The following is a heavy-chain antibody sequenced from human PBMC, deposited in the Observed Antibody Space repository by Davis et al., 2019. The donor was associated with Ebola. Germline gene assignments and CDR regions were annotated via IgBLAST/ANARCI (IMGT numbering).Heavy chain of an antibody. CDR2: IAYDGSNK. CDR3: AKEMQITMTDGPWDY. J-gene: IGHJ4*02. CDR1: GFTFSSYA. Sequence: GESLKISCAASGFTFSSYAMHWVRQAPGKGLEWVAVIAYDGSNKYYADSVKGRFTISRDNSKNTLYLQMNSLRAEDTAVYYCAKEMQITMTDGPWDYWGQGTLVTVSS. V-gene: IGHV3-30-3*01. D-gene: IGHD3-22*01.